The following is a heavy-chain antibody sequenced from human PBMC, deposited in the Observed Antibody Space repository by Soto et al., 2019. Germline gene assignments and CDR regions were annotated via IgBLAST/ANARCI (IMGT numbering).Heavy chain of an antibody. Sequence: SVKVSCKASGGTFSSYTISWVRQAPGQGLEWMGRIIPILGIANYAQKFQGRVTITADKSTSTAYMELSSLRSEDTAVYYCARVPVGNYDILTCYPYYYYYMDVCGKGTTVTVSS. J-gene: IGHJ6*03. CDR3: ARVPVGNYDILTCYPYYYYYMDV. V-gene: IGHV1-69*02. CDR1: GGTFSSYT. CDR2: IIPILGIA. D-gene: IGHD3-9*01.